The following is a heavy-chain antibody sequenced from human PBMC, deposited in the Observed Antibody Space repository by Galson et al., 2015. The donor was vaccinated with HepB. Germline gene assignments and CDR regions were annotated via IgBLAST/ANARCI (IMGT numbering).Heavy chain of an antibody. J-gene: IGHJ5*02. CDR2: INPNSGGT. V-gene: IGHV1-2*04. CDR1: GYTFTGYY. D-gene: IGHD2-2*01. CDR3: ARDPADIVVVPAAMRVGWFDP. Sequence: SVKVSCKASGYTFTGYYMHWVRQAPGQGLEWMGWINPNSGGTNYAQKFQGWVTMTRDTSISTAYMELSRLRSDDTAVYYCARDPADIVVVPAAMRVGWFDPWGQGTLVTVSS.